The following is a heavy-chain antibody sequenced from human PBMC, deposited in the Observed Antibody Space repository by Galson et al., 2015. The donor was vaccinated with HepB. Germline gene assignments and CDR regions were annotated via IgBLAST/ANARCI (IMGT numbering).Heavy chain of an antibody. J-gene: IGHJ5*02. V-gene: IGHV3-21*01. D-gene: IGHD2-2*01. CDR2: ISSSSSYI. CDR3: ARNFLQYHVFQCWFDP. Sequence: SLRLSCAASGFTFSSYSMNWVRQAPGKGLEWVSSISSSSSYIYYEDSVKGRFTISRDNAKNSLYLQMNSLRAEDTAVYYCARNFLQYHVFQCWFDPWGQGTLVTVSS. CDR1: GFTFSSYS.